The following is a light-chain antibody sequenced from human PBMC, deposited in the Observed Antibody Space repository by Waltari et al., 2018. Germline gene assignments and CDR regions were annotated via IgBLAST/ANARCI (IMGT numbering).Light chain of an antibody. CDR2: DVN. J-gene: IGLJ2*01. CDR1: SSDVGTYNL. Sequence: QSALTQTATVSGSPGQSITISCTGTSSDVGTYNLVSWYQQHPAKAPTLIIYDVNKRPSGVSNRFSGSKSGNTASLTISGLQAADEADYYCCSYAGSAISVFGGGTKLTVL. CDR3: CSYAGSAISV. V-gene: IGLV2-23*02.